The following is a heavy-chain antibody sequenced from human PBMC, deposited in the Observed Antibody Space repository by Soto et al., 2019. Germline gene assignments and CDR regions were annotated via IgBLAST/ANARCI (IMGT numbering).Heavy chain of an antibody. J-gene: IGHJ4*02. CDR2: IYYSGST. Sequence: QVQLQESGPGLVKPSQTLSLTCTVSGGSISSGGYYWSWIRQHPGKGLEWIGYIYYSGSTYYNPSLQSRVTISVDPSKTQFSLKLSSVTAADTAVYYCATGYYDSSGYPDYWGQGTLFTFSS. V-gene: IGHV4-31*03. CDR3: ATGYYDSSGYPDY. CDR1: GGSISSGGYY. D-gene: IGHD3-22*01.